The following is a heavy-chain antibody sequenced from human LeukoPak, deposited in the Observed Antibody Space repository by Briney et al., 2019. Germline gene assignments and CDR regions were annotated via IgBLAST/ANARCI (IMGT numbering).Heavy chain of an antibody. CDR1: GGSISSYY. V-gene: IGHV4-59*01. J-gene: IGHJ2*01. D-gene: IGHD2-2*01. CDR2: ISYSGST. Sequence: KPSETLSLTCTVSGGSISSYYWSWIRQPPGKGLEWIGYISYSGSTNYNPSLKSRVTISVDTSKNQFSLKLSSVTAADTAVYYCARDPAYCSSTSCYARWYFDLWGRGTLVTVSS. CDR3: ARDPAYCSSTSCYARWYFDL.